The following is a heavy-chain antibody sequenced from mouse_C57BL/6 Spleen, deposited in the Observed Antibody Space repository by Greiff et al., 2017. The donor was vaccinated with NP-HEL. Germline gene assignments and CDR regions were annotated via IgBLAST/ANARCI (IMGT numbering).Heavy chain of an antibody. Sequence: EVKVVESGEGLVKPGGSLKLSCAASGFTFSSYAMSWVRQTPEKRLEWVAYISSGGDYIYYADTVKGRFTISRDNARNTLYLQMSSLKSEDTAMYYCTRGWDYFDYWGQGTTLTVSS. J-gene: IGHJ2*01. CDR3: TRGWDYFDY. CDR2: ISSGGDYI. CDR1: GFTFSSYA. V-gene: IGHV5-9-1*02. D-gene: IGHD3-3*01.